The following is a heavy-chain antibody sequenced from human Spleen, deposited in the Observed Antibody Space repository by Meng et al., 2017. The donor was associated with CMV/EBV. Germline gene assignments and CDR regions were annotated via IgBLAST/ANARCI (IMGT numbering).Heavy chain of an antibody. CDR3: ARGRQKLDY. J-gene: IGHJ4*02. CDR2: IYRDGSA. Sequence: GGSLRLSCAASGFIVSNHYMSWVRQAPGKGLEWVSVIYRDGSAYYADSVKGRFTIARDNPKNTMHLQVNSLRDEDTAVYYCARGRQKLDYWGQGTLVTVSS. CDR1: GFIVSNHY. V-gene: IGHV3-53*01.